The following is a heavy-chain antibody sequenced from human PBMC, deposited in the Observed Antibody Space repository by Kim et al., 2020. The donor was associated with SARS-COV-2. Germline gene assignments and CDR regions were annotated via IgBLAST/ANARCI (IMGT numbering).Heavy chain of an antibody. CDR3: ARDEYNSGSYRDY. CDR2: ITGSNGNT. D-gene: IGHD3-10*01. CDR1: GYILSNYG. V-gene: IGHV1-18*04. Sequence: ASVKVSCKTSGYILSNYGISWVRQAPGQGLEWMGWITGSNGNTNYAQKFQGRVTMTTETSTNTVYMELRNLRSDDTAMYYCARDEYNSGSYRDYWGQGTLVTVSS. J-gene: IGHJ4*02.